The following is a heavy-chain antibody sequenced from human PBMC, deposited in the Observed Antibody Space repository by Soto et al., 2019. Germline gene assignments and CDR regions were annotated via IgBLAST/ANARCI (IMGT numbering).Heavy chain of an antibody. CDR1: GFTFGDYS. Sequence: GGSLRLSCTISGFTFGDYSMSWVRQAPWKGLEWVGVISSKTSGATTEYAASVKGRFTISIDASRRIAYLQMNSLKTEDTAIYYCTRDMSTPPGSSTEYYGMDVWGQRTTLTGSS. V-gene: IGHV3-49*04. CDR3: TRDMSTPPGSSTEYYGMDV. CDR2: ISSKTSGATT. D-gene: IGHD2-15*01. J-gene: IGHJ6*02.